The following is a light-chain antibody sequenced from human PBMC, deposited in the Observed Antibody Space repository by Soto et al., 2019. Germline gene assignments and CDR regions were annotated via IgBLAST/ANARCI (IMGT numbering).Light chain of an antibody. V-gene: IGLV2-14*01. J-gene: IGLJ1*01. Sequence: QSVLTQPASVSGSPGQSITISCTGTNSDVGGYNFVSWYQHHPGRAPKLMIYEVSNRPSGVSNRFSGSKSGDTASLTISGLQAEDEADYYCSSYTSSSAYVVGTGTKLTVL. CDR3: SSYTSSSAYV. CDR2: EVS. CDR1: NSDVGGYNF.